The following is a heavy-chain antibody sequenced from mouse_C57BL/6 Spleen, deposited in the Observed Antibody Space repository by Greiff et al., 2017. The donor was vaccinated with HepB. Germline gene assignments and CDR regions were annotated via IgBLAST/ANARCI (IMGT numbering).Heavy chain of an antibody. D-gene: IGHD1-1*01. CDR2: ISSGSSTI. CDR3: ARKHYYGSSYEWYFDV. J-gene: IGHJ1*03. V-gene: IGHV5-17*01. Sequence: EVKLMESGGGLVKPGGSLKLSCAASGFTFSDYGMHWVRQAPEKGLEWVAYISSGSSTIYYADTVKGRFTISRDNAKNTLFLQMTSLRSEDTAMYYCARKHYYGSSYEWYFDVWGTGTTVTVSS. CDR1: GFTFSDYG.